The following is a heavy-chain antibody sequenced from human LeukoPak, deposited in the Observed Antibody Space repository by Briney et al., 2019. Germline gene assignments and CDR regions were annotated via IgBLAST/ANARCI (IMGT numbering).Heavy chain of an antibody. CDR2: ISYDGSNK. CDR1: GFTFSSYA. D-gene: IGHD2-15*01. Sequence: PGRSLRLSCAASGFTFSSYAMHWVRQAPGKGLEWVAVISYDGSNKYYADSVKGRFTISRDNSKNTLYLQMNSLRAEDTAVYYCARAQTVVVAAILLYFDYWGQGTLVTVSS. V-gene: IGHV3-30*04. J-gene: IGHJ4*02. CDR3: ARAQTVVVAAILLYFDY.